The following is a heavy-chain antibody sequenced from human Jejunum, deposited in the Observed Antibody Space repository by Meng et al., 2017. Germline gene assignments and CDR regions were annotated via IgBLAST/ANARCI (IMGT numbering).Heavy chain of an antibody. Sequence: WWVGVYQPRGKGPGWIGDICRTGTANYRPSLSSRVSMCMDQPKDHLSLSLNSVAATDTAVYYCARKGGTLSTGHFPQFDYWGQGTLVTVSS. CDR1: W. V-gene: IGHV4/OR15-8*02. J-gene: IGHJ4*02. CDR2: ICRTGTA. CDR3: ARKGGTLSTGHFPQFDY. D-gene: IGHD1-1*01.